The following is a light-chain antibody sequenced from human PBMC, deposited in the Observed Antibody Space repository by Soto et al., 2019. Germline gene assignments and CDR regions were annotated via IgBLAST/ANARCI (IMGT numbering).Light chain of an antibody. CDR1: SSDVGGYNY. V-gene: IGLV2-14*01. J-gene: IGLJ2*01. CDR3: SSDTGSSTLV. CDR2: DVS. Sequence: QSVLTQPASVSGSPGQSITISCSGTSSDVGGYNYVSWYQQNPGKAPKVMIYDVSSRPSGVSDRFSGSKSGNTASLTISGLQAEDEGDYYCSSDTGSSTLVFGGGTKVTVL.